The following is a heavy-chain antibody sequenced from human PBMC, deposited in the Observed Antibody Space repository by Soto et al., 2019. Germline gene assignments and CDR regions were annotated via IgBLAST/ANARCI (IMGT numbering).Heavy chain of an antibody. D-gene: IGHD3-10*02. J-gene: IGHJ4*02. V-gene: IGHV4-34*01. CDR2: INPSGST. CDR1: DGSSSGYY. CDR3: ARGRITMLH. Sequence: QVQLQQWGAGLLKPSETLSLTCTVYDGSSSGYYWSWVRQPPGKGLEGMGEINPSGSTNYNPSLKSRVTISVDTSNTQFSLNVNSATAADTAVYYCARGRITMLHWGQGTLVTVSS.